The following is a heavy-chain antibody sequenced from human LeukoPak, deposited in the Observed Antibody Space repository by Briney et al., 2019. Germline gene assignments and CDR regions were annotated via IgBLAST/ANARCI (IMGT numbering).Heavy chain of an antibody. J-gene: IGHJ4*02. CDR2: IYYSGST. CDR1: GGSISSGSYY. D-gene: IGHD2-15*01. Sequence: PSETLSLTCTVSGGSISSGSYYWGWIRQPPGKGLEWIGSIYYSGSTYYNPSLKSRVTISVDTSKNQFTLKLSSVTAADTAVYYCARGAVVVAEYFDYWGQGTLVTVSS. CDR3: ARGAVVVAEYFDY. V-gene: IGHV4-39*06.